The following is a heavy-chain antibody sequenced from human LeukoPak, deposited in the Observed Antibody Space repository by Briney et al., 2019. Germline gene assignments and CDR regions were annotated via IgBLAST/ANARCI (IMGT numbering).Heavy chain of an antibody. D-gene: IGHD3-22*01. Sequence: GGSLRLSCAASGFTFSSYSMNWVRQAPGKGLEWVSSISSSSSYIYYADSVKGRFTISRDNAKNSLYLQMNSLRAEDTAVHYCARDLDSSGYFESSGDYYGMDVWGQGTTVTVSS. J-gene: IGHJ6*02. CDR3: ARDLDSSGYFESSGDYYGMDV. CDR1: GFTFSSYS. V-gene: IGHV3-21*01. CDR2: ISSSSSYI.